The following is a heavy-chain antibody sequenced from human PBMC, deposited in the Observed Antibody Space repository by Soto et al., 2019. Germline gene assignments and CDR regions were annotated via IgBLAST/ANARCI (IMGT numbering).Heavy chain of an antibody. D-gene: IGHD2-15*01. Sequence: PGGSLRLSCAASRFAFSNYGMHWVRQTPGKGLEWLAVISYDGKKTFFADSVKGRFTISRDNSKNTLNLQMNSLRAEDTAVYYCAKDKLDCSGGDCPLYYYYGMDVWGQVTTVTVSS. CDR1: RFAFSNYG. CDR3: AKDKLDCSGGDCPLYYYYGMDV. V-gene: IGHV3-30*18. CDR2: ISYDGKKT. J-gene: IGHJ6*02.